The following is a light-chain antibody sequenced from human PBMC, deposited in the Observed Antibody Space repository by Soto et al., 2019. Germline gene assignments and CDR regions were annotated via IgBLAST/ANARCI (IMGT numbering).Light chain of an antibody. CDR2: GAS. J-gene: IGKJ1*01. CDR1: QSVSSN. CDR3: QQYGSSPWT. V-gene: IGKV3-20*01. Sequence: EIVLTQSPGTLSLSPGERATLSCRASQSVSSNLAWYQQKPGQAPRLFIYGASSRATGIPDRFSGSGSGTDFTLTISRLEPEDFAVYYCQQYGSSPWTFGQGTKVDIK.